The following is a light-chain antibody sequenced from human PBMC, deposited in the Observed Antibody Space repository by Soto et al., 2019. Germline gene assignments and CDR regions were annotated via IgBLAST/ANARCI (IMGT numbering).Light chain of an antibody. CDR2: EGS. CDR1: SSDVGSSNF. CDR3: CSFPCSSTFYV. V-gene: IGLV2-23*01. J-gene: IGLJ1*01. Sequence: QSALTQPASVSGSPGQALTISCTGTSSDVGSSNFVSLYQQHPGKAPKLRIYEGSRRPSGVSGRFSGSKSGNAASLTISGLQAKDEADYYCCSFPCSSTFYVFGTGTKVTVL.